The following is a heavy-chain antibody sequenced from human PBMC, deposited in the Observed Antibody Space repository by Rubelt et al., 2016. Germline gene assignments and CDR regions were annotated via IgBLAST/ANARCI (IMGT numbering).Heavy chain of an antibody. CDR1: GYTFTSYG. D-gene: IGHD4-11*01. CDR3: ARGARRYSMDPRNAFDI. J-gene: IGHJ3*02. Sequence: QVQLVQSGAEVKKPGASVKVSCKASGYTFTSYGISWVRQAPGQGLEWMGWISAYNGNTNYAQKLQVRVTMTTDTYTGTAYMELRSLRSDDTAVYYCARGARRYSMDPRNAFDIWGQGTMVTVSS. CDR2: ISAYNGNT. V-gene: IGHV1-18*01.